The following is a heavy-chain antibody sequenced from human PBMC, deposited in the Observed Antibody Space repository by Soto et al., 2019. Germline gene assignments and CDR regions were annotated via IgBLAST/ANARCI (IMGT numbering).Heavy chain of an antibody. CDR2: ISYNGGAQ. Sequence: PGGSLRLSCAASGFTFSRYGMHWVRQAPGKGLDWVAVISYNGGAQYYADSVKGRFTISRDNSRNTLYLQMNSLGPEDTAVYYCAKEPLEVSGRNAFNIWGQGTMVTVSS. CDR1: GFTFSRYG. CDR3: AKEPLEVSGRNAFNI. V-gene: IGHV3-30*18. J-gene: IGHJ3*02. D-gene: IGHD1-1*01.